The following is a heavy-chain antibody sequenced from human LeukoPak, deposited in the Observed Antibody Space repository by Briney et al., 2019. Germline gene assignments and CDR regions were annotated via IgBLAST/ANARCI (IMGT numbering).Heavy chain of an antibody. J-gene: IGHJ2*01. CDR1: GGSVSSGSYY. D-gene: IGHD5-24*01. Sequence: SETLSLTCTVSGGSVSSGSYYWSWIRQPPGKGLEWIGYIYHSGSTYYNPSLKSRVTISVDRSKNQFSLKLSSVTAADTAVYYCARLRWLQYWYFDLWGRGTLVTVSS. CDR2: IYHSGST. V-gene: IGHV4-30-2*01. CDR3: ARLRWLQYWYFDL.